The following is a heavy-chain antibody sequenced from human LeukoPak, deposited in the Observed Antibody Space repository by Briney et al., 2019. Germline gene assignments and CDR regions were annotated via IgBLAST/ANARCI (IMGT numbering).Heavy chain of an antibody. Sequence: ASVKVSCKASGCTFTGYYMHWVRQAPGQGPEWMGRINPNSGGTNYAQKFQGRVTMTSDTSISTAYMELSRLRSDDTAVYYCARGLVGATTSGWFDPWGQGTLVTVSS. CDR1: GCTFTGYY. CDR3: ARGLVGATTSGWFDP. V-gene: IGHV1-2*06. D-gene: IGHD1-26*01. CDR2: INPNSGGT. J-gene: IGHJ5*02.